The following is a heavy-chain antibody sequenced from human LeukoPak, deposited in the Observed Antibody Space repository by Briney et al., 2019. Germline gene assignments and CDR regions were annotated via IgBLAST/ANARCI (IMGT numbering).Heavy chain of an antibody. CDR2: IYYSGGT. CDR1: GGSINNINYY. D-gene: IGHD6-13*01. J-gene: IGHJ4*02. Sequence: SQTLSLTCTVSGGSINNINYYWNWIRQPPGQGLESIGYIYYSGGTYYNASLKSRVTISVDTSKNQFSLNLSSVTAADTAVYYCARASVDSSRWYLGYWGQGSLVTVAS. V-gene: IGHV4-31*03. CDR3: ARASVDSSRWYLGY.